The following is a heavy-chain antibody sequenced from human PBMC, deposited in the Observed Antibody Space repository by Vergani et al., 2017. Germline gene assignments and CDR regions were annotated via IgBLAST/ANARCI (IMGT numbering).Heavy chain of an antibody. J-gene: IGHJ4*02. CDR3: ARHGYSSGGGFDY. D-gene: IGHD6-19*01. CDR2: IYYSGST. V-gene: IGHV4-59*08. Sequence: QVQLQESGPGLVKPSETLSLTCTVSGGSISSYYWSWIRQPPGKGLEWIGYIYYSGSTNYNPSLKSRVTISVDTSKKQFALKLSSVTAADTAVYYCARHGYSSGGGFDYWGQGTLVTVSS. CDR1: GGSISSYY.